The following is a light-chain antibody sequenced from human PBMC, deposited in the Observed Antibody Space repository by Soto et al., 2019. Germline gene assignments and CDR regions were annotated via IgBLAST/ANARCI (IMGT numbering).Light chain of an antibody. CDR3: PLFSSHPLT. Sequence: EIVLTQSPGTLSLSPGERATLTCRASQTVRNNYLAWYQQKHGQAPRLLIYDASSRATGIPDRFSGGGSGTDFTLTTSRLEPEDLAVYYCPLFSSHPLTFGGGTKVDIK. V-gene: IGKV3-20*01. CDR2: DAS. CDR1: QTVRNNY. J-gene: IGKJ4*01.